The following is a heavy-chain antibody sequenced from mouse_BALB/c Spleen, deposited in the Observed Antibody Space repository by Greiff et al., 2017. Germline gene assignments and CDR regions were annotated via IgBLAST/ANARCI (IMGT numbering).Heavy chain of an antibody. CDR3: ARDRGNYGRYYAMDY. D-gene: IGHD2-1*01. CDR1: GFTFTDYY. J-gene: IGHJ4*01. V-gene: IGHV7-3*02. Sequence: VQLKESGGGLVQPGGSLRLSCATSGFTFTDYYMSWVRQPPGKALEWLGFIRNKANGYTTEYSASVKGRFTISRDNSQSILYLQMNTLRAEDSATYYCARDRGNYGRYYAMDYWGQGTSVTVSS. CDR2: IRNKANGYTT.